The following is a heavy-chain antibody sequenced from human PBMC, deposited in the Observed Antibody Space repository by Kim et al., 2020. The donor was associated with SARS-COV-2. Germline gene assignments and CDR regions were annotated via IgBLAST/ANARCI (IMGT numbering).Heavy chain of an antibody. D-gene: IGHD2-2*01. J-gene: IGHJ6*02. CDR2: IYYSGST. CDR1: GGSVSSSSYY. Sequence: SETLSLTCTVSGGSVSSSSYYWGWIRQSPGKGLEWIGSIYYSGSTYYNPSLKSRVTISADTSKNQFSLKLSSVTAADTAMYYCARHEGLGHCSGTTCYRHYGMDVWGQGTTVTVSS. V-gene: IGHV4-39*01. CDR3: ARHEGLGHCSGTTCYRHYGMDV.